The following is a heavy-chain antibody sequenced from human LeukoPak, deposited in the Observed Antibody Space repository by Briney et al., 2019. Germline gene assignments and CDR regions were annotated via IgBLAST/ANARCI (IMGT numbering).Heavy chain of an antibody. CDR2: INRDGSST. Sequence: GGSLRLSCAASGFTFSSYWMHWVRQAPGKGLVWVSRINRDGSSTSYADSVKGRFTISRDNAKNTLYLQMNSLRAEDTAVYYCARDHGIQLWLPYYYYYMDVWGKGTTVTVSS. V-gene: IGHV3-74*01. D-gene: IGHD5-18*01. CDR3: ARDHGIQLWLPYYYYYMDV. J-gene: IGHJ6*03. CDR1: GFTFSSYW.